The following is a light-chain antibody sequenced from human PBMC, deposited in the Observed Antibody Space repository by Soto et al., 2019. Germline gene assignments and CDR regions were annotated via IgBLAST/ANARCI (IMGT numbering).Light chain of an antibody. CDR2: GNS. J-gene: IGLJ2*01. CDR1: SSNIGAGYD. CDR3: QSYDSSLSGLDVV. Sequence: QSVLTQPPSVSGARGHRVTISCTGSSSNIGAGYDVHWYQQLPGTAPKLLIYGNSNRPSGVPDRFSGSKSGTSASLAITGLQAEDEADYYCQSYDSSLSGLDVVFGGGTKLTVL. V-gene: IGLV1-40*01.